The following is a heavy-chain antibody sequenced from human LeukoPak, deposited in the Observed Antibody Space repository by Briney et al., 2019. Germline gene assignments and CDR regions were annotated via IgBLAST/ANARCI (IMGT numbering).Heavy chain of an antibody. CDR2: ISSSSSYI. J-gene: IGHJ4*02. D-gene: IGHD2-15*01. CDR1: GFTFSSYS. V-gene: IGHV3-21*01. CDR3: ASPLFQGYCSGGSCYQIDY. Sequence: PGGSLRLSCAASGFTFSSYSMNWVRQAPGKGLEWVSSISSSSSYIYYADSVKGRFTISRDNSKNTLYLQMNSLRAEDTAVYYCASPLFQGYCSGGSCYQIDYWGQGTLVTVSS.